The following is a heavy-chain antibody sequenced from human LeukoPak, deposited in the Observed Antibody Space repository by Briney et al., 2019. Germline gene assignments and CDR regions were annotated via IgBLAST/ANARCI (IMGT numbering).Heavy chain of an antibody. J-gene: IGHJ6*02. Sequence: GGSLRLSRAASGFTFSSYAMSWVRQAPGRGLEWVANMNQDGSAKGYVDSVKGRFTISRDNARNSLYLQMSSLRPEDTAVCYCATYTHWVAGDVWGQGTTVTVSS. CDR2: MNQDGSAK. CDR3: ATYTHWVAGDV. V-gene: IGHV3-7*01. CDR1: GFTFSSYA. D-gene: IGHD3-16*01.